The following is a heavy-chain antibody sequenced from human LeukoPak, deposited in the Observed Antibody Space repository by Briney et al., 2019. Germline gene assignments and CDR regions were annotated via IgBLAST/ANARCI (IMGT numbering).Heavy chain of an antibody. CDR2: IYYSGST. CDR1: GGSISSSSYY. Sequence: SETLSLTCTVSGGSISSSSYYWGWIRQPPGKGLEWIGSIYYSGSTYYNPSLKSRVTISVDTSKNQFSLKLSSVTAADTAVYYCARGVAAAGREDYWGQGTLVTVSS. J-gene: IGHJ4*02. V-gene: IGHV4-39*01. D-gene: IGHD6-13*01. CDR3: ARGVAAAGREDY.